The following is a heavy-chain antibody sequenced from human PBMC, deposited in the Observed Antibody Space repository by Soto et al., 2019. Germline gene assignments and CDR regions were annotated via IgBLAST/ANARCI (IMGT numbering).Heavy chain of an antibody. CDR3: AKGGRQWLVTSDFNY. CDR2: VSHDGRNT. V-gene: IGHV3-30*18. J-gene: IGHJ4*02. CDR1: GFTFSDYA. D-gene: IGHD6-19*01. Sequence: ESGGGVVQPGRSLRLSCAASGFTFSDYAMHWVRQAPGKGLEWVAVVSHDGRNTHYADSVKGRFTISRDSSKKTVSLEMTRPRAEDTAVYYCAKGGRQWLVTSDFNYWGQGALVTVSS.